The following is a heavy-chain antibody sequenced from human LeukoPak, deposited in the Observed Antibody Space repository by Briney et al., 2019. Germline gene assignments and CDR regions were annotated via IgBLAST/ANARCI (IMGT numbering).Heavy chain of an antibody. CDR1: GFTFSDYY. CDR3: AAVQMERSSWYDYYYMDV. D-gene: IGHD3-3*01. J-gene: IGHJ6*03. CDR2: ISSSGSAI. Sequence: GGSLRLSCAASGFTFSDYYMTWIRQPPGKGLEWVSYISSSGSAIKYADSVKGRFSISRDKAKNSLYLQMNSLRAEDTAVYYCAAVQMERSSWYDYYYMDVWGNGTTVTVSS. V-gene: IGHV3-11*01.